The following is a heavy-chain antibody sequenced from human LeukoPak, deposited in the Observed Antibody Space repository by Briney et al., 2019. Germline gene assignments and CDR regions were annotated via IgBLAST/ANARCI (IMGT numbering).Heavy chain of an antibody. CDR3: AKGRMFRGVILGIDY. CDR2: ISGSGGST. J-gene: IGHJ4*02. Sequence: GGSLRLSCAASGFTFSSYAMSWVRQAPGKGLEWVSAISGSGGSTYYADSVKGRFTISRDNSKNTLYLQMNSLRAEDTAVYYCAKGRMFRGVILGIDYWGQGTLVTVSS. CDR1: GFTFSSYA. D-gene: IGHD3-10*01. V-gene: IGHV3-23*01.